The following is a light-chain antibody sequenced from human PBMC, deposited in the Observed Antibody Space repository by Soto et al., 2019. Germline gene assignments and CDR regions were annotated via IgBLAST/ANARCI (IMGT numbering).Light chain of an antibody. J-gene: IGKJ2*01. CDR3: QQYNHWPYT. CDR1: QHVSSN. V-gene: IGKV3-15*01. CDR2: RAS. Sequence: EIVMTHSPATLSVSPGESATLSCRASQHVSSNFASYRQKPGQAPTLLIYRASTRATGIPARFSGSGSGTEFTLTISSLQYEDFAVYYWQQYNHWPYTFGQGTKVEIK.